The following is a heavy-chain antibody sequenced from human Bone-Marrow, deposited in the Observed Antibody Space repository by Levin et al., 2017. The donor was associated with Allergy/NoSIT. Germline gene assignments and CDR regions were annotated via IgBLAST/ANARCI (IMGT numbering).Heavy chain of an antibody. D-gene: IGHD6-13*01. CDR1: GFTFSTYA. CDR3: AKGKSANAVDWFDP. CDR2: ITGGGGYR. J-gene: IGHJ5*02. Sequence: GGSLRLSCTASGFTFSTYAMTWVRQAPGKGLEWVSTITGGGGYRFYADSVKGRFTISRDDSKSTLYLQMDSLRAEDTAVYYCAKGKSANAVDWFDPWGQGTLVTVSS. V-gene: IGHV3-23*01.